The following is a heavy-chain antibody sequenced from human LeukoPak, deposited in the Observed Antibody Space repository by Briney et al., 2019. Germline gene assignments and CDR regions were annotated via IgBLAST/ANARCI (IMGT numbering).Heavy chain of an antibody. J-gene: IGHJ4*01. V-gene: IGHV4-34*01. CDR2: INHRGST. D-gene: IGHD2-15*01. CDR1: GGSSSSYY. Sequence: SETLTLTCTVSGGSSSSYYWSWIRQPPGKGLEWIGEINHRGSTNHNPSLESRLTISVDTSKKQFSLTVNSVTVADAAVYDCARIRNCSGWAFDYWGHGTLVTVSS. CDR3: ARIRNCSGWAFDY.